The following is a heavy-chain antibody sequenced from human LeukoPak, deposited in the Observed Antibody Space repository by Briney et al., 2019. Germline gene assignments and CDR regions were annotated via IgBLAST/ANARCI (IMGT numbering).Heavy chain of an antibody. V-gene: IGHV3-21*01. CDR2: ISSTSSYI. J-gene: IGHJ3*02. CDR1: GFTFSTYS. Sequence: GGSLRLSCAASGFTFSTYSMNWVRQAPGKGLEWVSSISSTSSYIYYADSVKGRFTISRDNAKNSLYLQMNSLRAEDTAVYYCARDIRPDIMVGATESDAFDIWGQGTMVTVSS. D-gene: IGHD1-26*01. CDR3: ARDIRPDIMVGATESDAFDI.